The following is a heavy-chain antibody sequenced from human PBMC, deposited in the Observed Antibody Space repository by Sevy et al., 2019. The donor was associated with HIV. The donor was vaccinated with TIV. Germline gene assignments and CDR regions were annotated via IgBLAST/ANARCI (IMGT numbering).Heavy chain of an antibody. D-gene: IGHD4-17*01. CDR2: ISGSSSYI. Sequence: GGSLRLSCAASGFTFSSYSMNWVRQAPGKGLEWVSSISGSSSYIYYADSVKGRFTISRDNAKNSLYLQMNSLGAEDTAVYYWAGDYTVTTYDYYGMDVWGQGTTVTVSS. CDR1: GFTFSSYS. CDR3: AGDYTVTTYDYYGMDV. V-gene: IGHV3-21*01. J-gene: IGHJ6*02.